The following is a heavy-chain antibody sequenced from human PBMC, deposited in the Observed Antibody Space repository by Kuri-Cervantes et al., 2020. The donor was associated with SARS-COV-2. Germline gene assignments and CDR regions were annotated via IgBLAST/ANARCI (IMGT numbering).Heavy chain of an antibody. CDR1: GYTFTGYY. CDR2: INPNSGGT. Sequence: DSVKVSCKASGYTFTGYYMHWVRQAPGQGLEWMGWINPNSGGTNYAQKFQGRVTMTRDTSISTAYMELSRLRSDDTAVYYCARDPREYYYDSSGTIRTEESYFDYWGQGTLVTVSS. CDR3: ARDPREYYYDSSGTIRTEESYFDY. V-gene: IGHV1-2*02. J-gene: IGHJ4*02. D-gene: IGHD3-22*01.